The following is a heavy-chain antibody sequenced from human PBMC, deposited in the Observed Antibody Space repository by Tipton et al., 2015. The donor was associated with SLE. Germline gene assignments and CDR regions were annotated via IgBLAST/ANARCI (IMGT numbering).Heavy chain of an antibody. CDR1: GYNFTRYY. CDR3: ERDQGAY. Sequence: QSGAEVKKPGAAVKVSCEASGYNFTRYYMHWVRQAPGQGLEWMGVINASSGSTSYAQKFQGRVSMSRDTSTTTVFMEVSSLRSDDTAVDCCERDQGAYWGQGTLVTVSS. D-gene: IGHD3-16*01. J-gene: IGHJ4*02. V-gene: IGHV1-46*01. CDR2: INASSGST.